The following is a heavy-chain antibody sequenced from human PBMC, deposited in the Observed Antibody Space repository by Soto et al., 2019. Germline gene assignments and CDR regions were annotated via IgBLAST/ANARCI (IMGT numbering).Heavy chain of an antibody. CDR3: ARRHPGRDEYQLLYYYYGMDV. V-gene: IGHV3-48*03. CDR2: ISRSGSTI. D-gene: IGHD2-2*01. CDR1: GFTFSSYE. J-gene: IGHJ6*02. Sequence: HPGGSLRLSCAASGFTFSSYEMNWVRQAPGKGLEWVAKISRSGSTINNADSVKGRFTISRDNAKNSLYLQMNSLRAEDTAVYYCARRHPGRDEYQLLYYYYGMDVWGQGTTVTVSS.